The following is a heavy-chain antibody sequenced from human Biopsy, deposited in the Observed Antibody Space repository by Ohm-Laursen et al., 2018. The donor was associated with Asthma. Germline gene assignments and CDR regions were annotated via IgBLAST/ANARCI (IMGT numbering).Heavy chain of an antibody. V-gene: IGHV3-48*02. Sequence: SLRLSCAASGFTFSSYSMNWVRQAPGKGLKWVSYISSSSTIYYADSVKGRFTISRDNAKNSLYLQMNSLRDEDTAVYYCARPRWGPYGYWGQGTLVTVSS. CDR1: GFTFSSYS. J-gene: IGHJ4*02. CDR2: ISSSSTI. D-gene: IGHD4-17*01. CDR3: ARPRWGPYGY.